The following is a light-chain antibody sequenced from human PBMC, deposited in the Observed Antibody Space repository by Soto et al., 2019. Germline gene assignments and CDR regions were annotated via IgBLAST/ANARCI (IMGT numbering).Light chain of an antibody. CDR3: QQLNSYPPL. Sequence: DIQLTQSPSFLSASVGDRVTITCRASEGISSYLAWYEQKPGKAPKLLIYAASTLQSAVPSRFSGSGSGTEFTLTISSLQPEDYATYYCQQLNSYPPLFGPGTKVDIK. CDR1: EGISSY. CDR2: AAS. V-gene: IGKV1-9*01. J-gene: IGKJ3*01.